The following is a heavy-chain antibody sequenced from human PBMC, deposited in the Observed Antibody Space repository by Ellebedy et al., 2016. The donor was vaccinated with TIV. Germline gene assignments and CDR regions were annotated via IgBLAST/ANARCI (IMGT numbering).Heavy chain of an antibody. Sequence: GESLKISXAASGFTFNIAGMTWVRQAPGKGLEWVGTIVFSGTAAYYSDSVKGRFIISRDNAKNSLSLQMNSLRVEDTAVYYCARDGSEWSRDYWGQGTLVTVSS. D-gene: IGHD3-3*01. CDR2: IVFSGTAA. CDR3: ARDGSEWSRDY. CDR1: GFTFNIAG. J-gene: IGHJ4*02. V-gene: IGHV3-21*01.